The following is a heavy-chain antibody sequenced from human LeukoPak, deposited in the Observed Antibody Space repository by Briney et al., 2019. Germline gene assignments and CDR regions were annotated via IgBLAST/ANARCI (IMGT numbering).Heavy chain of an antibody. V-gene: IGHV5-51*01. CDR1: GYSFTSYW. CDR2: IYPGDSDT. D-gene: IGHD2-2*01. J-gene: IGHJ4*02. CDR3: ATGYCSSTSCPTTDY. Sequence: GESLKISCKGSGYSFTSYWIGWVRQMPGKGLEWMGIIYPGDSDTRYSPSFQGQVTISADKSISTAYLQWSSLKASDTAMYYCATGYCSSTSCPTTDYWGQGTLVTVSS.